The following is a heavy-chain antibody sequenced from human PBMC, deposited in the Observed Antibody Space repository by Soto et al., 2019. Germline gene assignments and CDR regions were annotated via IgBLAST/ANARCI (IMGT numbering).Heavy chain of an antibody. J-gene: IGHJ4*02. CDR2: FDPEDGET. CDR1: GYTLTELS. CDR3: AAAQLFVLVVAALTYFYY. D-gene: IGHD2-15*01. V-gene: IGHV1-24*01. Sequence: ASVKVSCKVSGYTLTELSMHWVRQAPGKGLEWMGGFDPEDGETIYAQKFQGRVTMTEDTSTDTAYMELSSLRSEDTAVYYCAAAQLFVLVVAALTYFYYWGQGSLVPVSS.